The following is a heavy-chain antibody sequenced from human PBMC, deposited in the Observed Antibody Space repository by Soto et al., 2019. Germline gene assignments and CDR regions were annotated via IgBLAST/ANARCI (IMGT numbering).Heavy chain of an antibody. CDR3: ASAKAVVIAALGI. CDR1: GFTFSSSA. CDR2: VSENGGSRGGT. Sequence: EVQLLESGGGLVQPGGSLRLSCTASGFTFSSSAMSWVRQAPGQGLEWVASVSENGGSRGGTYYADSVKGRFTISRDNSKNTLYLQMDSLRGADMAVYYCASAKAVVIAALGIWGQGTMVTVSS. J-gene: IGHJ3*02. D-gene: IGHD2-21*01. V-gene: IGHV3-23*01.